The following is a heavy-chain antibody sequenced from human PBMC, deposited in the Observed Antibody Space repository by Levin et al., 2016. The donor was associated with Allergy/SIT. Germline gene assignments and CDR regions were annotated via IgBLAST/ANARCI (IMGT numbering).Heavy chain of an antibody. Sequence: SETLSLTCTVSGGSISSGGYYWSWIRQHPGKGLEWIGYIYYSGSTYYNPSLKSRVTISVDTSKNQFSLKLTSVTAADTAVYYCARVHAQYSSSWPYYFDYWGQGTLVTVSS. J-gene: IGHJ4*02. D-gene: IGHD6-13*01. V-gene: IGHV4-31*03. CDR1: GGSISSGGYY. CDR3: ARVHAQYSSSWPYYFDY. CDR2: IYYSGST.